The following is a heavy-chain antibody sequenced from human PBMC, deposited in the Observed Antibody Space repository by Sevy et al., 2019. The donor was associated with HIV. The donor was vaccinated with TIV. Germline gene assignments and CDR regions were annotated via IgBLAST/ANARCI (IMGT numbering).Heavy chain of an antibody. CDR3: ARGGGFLGGPHDF. CDR2: IYTDGTT. V-gene: IGHV3-53*04. D-gene: IGHD5-12*01. Sequence: GGSLRLSCATSGFTVSSNYMNWVRQAPGKGLEWVSVIYTDGTTYYADSVKGRFTISRHNSKNTLYLQMNTLRPEDTAVYYCARGGGFLGGPHDFWGQGTLVTVSS. J-gene: IGHJ4*02. CDR1: GFTVSSNY.